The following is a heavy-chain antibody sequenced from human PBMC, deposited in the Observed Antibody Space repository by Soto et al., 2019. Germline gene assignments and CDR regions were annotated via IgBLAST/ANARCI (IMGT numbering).Heavy chain of an antibody. Sequence: SETLSLTCTVSGGSISANYWSWIRQSAGKGLEWIGYVYYSGSTVYNPSLKSRVSISADTSKNQFSLRLSSVTAADTAVYYCARDDQSCHYGTCSWHFNYWGQGALVTVSS. CDR3: ARDDQSCHYGTCSWHFNY. D-gene: IGHD2-15*01. CDR1: GGSISANY. J-gene: IGHJ4*02. CDR2: VYYSGST. V-gene: IGHV4-59*01.